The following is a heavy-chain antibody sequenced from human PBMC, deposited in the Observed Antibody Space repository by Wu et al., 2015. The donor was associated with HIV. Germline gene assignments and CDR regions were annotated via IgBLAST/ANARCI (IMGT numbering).Heavy chain of an antibody. D-gene: IGHD3-22*01. CDR2: IIPIFGTA. CDR1: GGTFTNFG. Sequence: QVQMIQSGAEVRKPGSSVKVSCKASGGTFTNFGLNWVRQAPGQGLEWMGGIIPIFGTANYAQKFQGRVTITTDESTSTAYMELSSLRSEDTAVYYCARPNDSLVQDSRAFDIWGQGTMVTVSS. J-gene: IGHJ3*02. V-gene: IGHV1-69*05. CDR3: ARPNDSLVQDSRAFDI.